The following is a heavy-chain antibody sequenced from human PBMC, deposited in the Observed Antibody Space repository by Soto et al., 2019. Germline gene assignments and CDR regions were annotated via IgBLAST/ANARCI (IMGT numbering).Heavy chain of an antibody. V-gene: IGHV4-38-2*01. CDR1: GYSISSGYY. CDR3: ASRYGSGGLDY. J-gene: IGHJ4*02. D-gene: IGHD3-10*01. Sequence: KPSETLSLTCAVSGYSISSGYYWGWIRQPPGKGLEWVGSIYHSGSTYYNPSLKSRVTISVDTSKNQFSLKLSSVTAADTAVYYCASRYGSGGLDYWGQGTLVTVSS. CDR2: IYHSGST.